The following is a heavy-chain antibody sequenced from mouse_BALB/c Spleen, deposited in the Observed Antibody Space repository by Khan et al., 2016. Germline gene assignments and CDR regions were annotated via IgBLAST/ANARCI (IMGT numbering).Heavy chain of an antibody. CDR3: AREDWDGYAMDY. V-gene: IGHV9-3-1*01. Sequence: QIQLVQSGPELKKPGETVKISCKASGYPFTNYGMNWVKQAPGKGLKWMGWINTYTGQPTYDDDFKGRFAFSLETSATTAYLQLNNLKNEDTATYCCAREDWDGYAMDYWGQGTSVTVS. CDR1: GYPFTNYG. CDR2: INTYTGQP. J-gene: IGHJ4*01. D-gene: IGHD4-1*01.